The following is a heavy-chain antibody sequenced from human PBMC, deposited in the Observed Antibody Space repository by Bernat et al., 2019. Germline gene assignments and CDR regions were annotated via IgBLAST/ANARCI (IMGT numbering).Heavy chain of an antibody. J-gene: IGHJ3*01. V-gene: IGHV4-30-2*01. CDR3: ARSAYGYGDFDF. CDR1: GGSVNSGTNS. D-gene: IGHD4-17*01. CDR2: MYHSGTT. Sequence: QLQLQESGSGLVKPSQTLSLTCEVSGGSVNSGTNSWSWIRQPPGKGLEWIGYMYHSGTTYYNPSPKSRVTISVDRSKNQFSLRLNSVTAADTAVYFCARSAYGYGDFDFWGQGTMVIVSS.